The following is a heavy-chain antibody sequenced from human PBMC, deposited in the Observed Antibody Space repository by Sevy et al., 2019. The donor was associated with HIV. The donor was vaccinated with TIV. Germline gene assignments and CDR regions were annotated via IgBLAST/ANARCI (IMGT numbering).Heavy chain of an antibody. CDR3: AGDLVIPSTTDYFYYAMDV. CDR1: GFNIKTYN. V-gene: IGHV3-21*01. Sequence: GGSLRLSCAASGFNIKTYNMNWVRQAPGKGLEWVSSISSSSTYIYYADSVKGRFTISRDNAKNSLYLQMSSLRAEDTAVYYCAGDLVIPSTTDYFYYAMDVWGQGTTVTVSS. D-gene: IGHD2-2*01. CDR2: ISSSSTYI. J-gene: IGHJ6*02.